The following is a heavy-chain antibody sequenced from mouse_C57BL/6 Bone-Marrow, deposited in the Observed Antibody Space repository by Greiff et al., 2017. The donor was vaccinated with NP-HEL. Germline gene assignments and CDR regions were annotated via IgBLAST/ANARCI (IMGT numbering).Heavy chain of an antibody. Sequence: QVQLQQSGAELVKPGASVKLSCKASGYTFTEYTIHWVKQRSGQGLEWIGSFYPGSGSIKYNEKFKDKATLTADKSSSTAYMELSRLTSEDSAVYFCAGHGPPIDYGSRYGYFDFWGTGTTVTVSS. V-gene: IGHV1-62-2*01. CDR2: FYPGSGSI. CDR1: GYTFTEYT. D-gene: IGHD1-1*01. J-gene: IGHJ1*03. CDR3: AGHGPPIDYGSRYGYFDF.